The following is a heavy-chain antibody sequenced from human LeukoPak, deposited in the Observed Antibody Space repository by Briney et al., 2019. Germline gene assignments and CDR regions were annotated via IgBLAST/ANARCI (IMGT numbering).Heavy chain of an antibody. V-gene: IGHV3-21*01. J-gene: IGHJ4*02. CDR1: GFTFSSYS. Sequence: GGSLRFSCAASGFTFSSYSMNWVRQAPGKGLEWVSSISSSSSYIYYADSVKGRFTISRDNAKNSLYLQMNSLRAEDTAVYYCARGEYGDYAIDYWGQGTLVTVSS. D-gene: IGHD4-17*01. CDR3: ARGEYGDYAIDY. CDR2: ISSSSSYI.